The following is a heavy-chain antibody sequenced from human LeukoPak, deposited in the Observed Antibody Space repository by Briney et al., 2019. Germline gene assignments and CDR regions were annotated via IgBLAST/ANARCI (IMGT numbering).Heavy chain of an antibody. CDR2: IYPGDSDT. V-gene: IGHV5-51*01. Sequence: GESLKISCKGSGYSFTSYWIGWVRQMPGKGLEWMGIIYPGDSDTRYSPSFQGQVTISADKSISTAYLQWSSLKASDTAMYYCARTIFGVVTKYNWLDPWGQGTLVTVSS. CDR3: ARTIFGVVTKYNWLDP. J-gene: IGHJ5*02. D-gene: IGHD3-3*01. CDR1: GYSFTSYW.